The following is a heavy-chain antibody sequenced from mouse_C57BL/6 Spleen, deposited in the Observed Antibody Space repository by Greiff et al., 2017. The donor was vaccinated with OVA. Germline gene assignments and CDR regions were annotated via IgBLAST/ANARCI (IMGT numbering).Heavy chain of an antibody. D-gene: IGHD1-1*01. CDR1: GYAFSSSW. Sequence: VPLQQSGPELVKPGASVKISCKASGYAFSSSWMNWVQQRPGKGLEWIGRIYPGDGDTNYNGKFKGKATLTADKSSSTAYMQLSSLTSEDSAVYFCARRTTVRYFDVWGTGTTVTVSS. CDR3: ARRTTVRYFDV. CDR2: IYPGDGDT. J-gene: IGHJ1*03. V-gene: IGHV1-82*01.